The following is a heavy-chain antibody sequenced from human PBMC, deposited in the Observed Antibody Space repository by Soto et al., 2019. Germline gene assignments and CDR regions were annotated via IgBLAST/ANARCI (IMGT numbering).Heavy chain of an antibody. J-gene: IGHJ6*02. CDR2: IIPIFGTA. Sequence: ASVKVSCKASGGTFSSYAISWVRQAPGQGLEWMGGIIPIFGTANYAQKFQGRVTITADESTSTAYMELSSLRSEDTAVYYCARDYYYDSSGYYRYYYYGMDVWGQGTTVTVSS. CDR1: GGTFSSYA. V-gene: IGHV1-69*13. CDR3: ARDYYYDSSGYYRYYYYGMDV. D-gene: IGHD3-22*01.